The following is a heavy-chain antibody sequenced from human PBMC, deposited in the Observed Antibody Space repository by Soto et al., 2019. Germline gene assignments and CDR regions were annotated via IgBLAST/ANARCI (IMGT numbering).Heavy chain of an antibody. Sequence: ASVKVSCKASGYTFTSYAMHWVRQAPGQRLEWMGWINAGNGNTKYSQKFQGRFTISRDNSKNTLYLQMNSLRAEDTAVYYCAKDLEVLRYFFDYWGQGTLVTVSS. CDR3: AKDLEVLRYFFDY. J-gene: IGHJ4*02. CDR2: INAGNGNT. V-gene: IGHV1-3*01. CDR1: GYTFTSYA. D-gene: IGHD3-9*01.